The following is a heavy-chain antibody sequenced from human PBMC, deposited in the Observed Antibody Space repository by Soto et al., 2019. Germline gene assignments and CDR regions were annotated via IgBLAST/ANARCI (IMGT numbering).Heavy chain of an antibody. CDR3: ARNQVRGVRDYYYGMDV. V-gene: IGHV1-2*04. CDR2: INPNSGGT. D-gene: IGHD3-10*01. CDR1: GYTFTGYY. J-gene: IGHJ6*02. Sequence: ASVKVSCKASGYTFTGYYMHWVRQAPGQGLEWMGWINPNSGGTNYAQKFQGWVTMTRDTSISTAYMELSRLRSDDTAVYYCARNQVRGVRDYYYGMDVWGQGTTVTVSS.